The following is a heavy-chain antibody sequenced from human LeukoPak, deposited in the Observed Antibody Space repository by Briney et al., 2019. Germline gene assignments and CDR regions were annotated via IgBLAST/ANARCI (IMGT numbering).Heavy chain of an antibody. CDR2: ISTSGNTI. D-gene: IGHD6-13*01. V-gene: IGHV3-48*01. CDR3: AKDYEYNSNTWYFH. J-gene: IGHJ4*02. CDR1: GFTFSGYN. Sequence: PGGSLRLSCAVSGFTFSGYNMNWVRQAPGKGVEWVAFISTSGNTIYYADSVRGRFTISRDNSKNTLYLQMNSLRAEDTAVYYCAKDYEYNSNTWYFHWGRGTLVSVSS.